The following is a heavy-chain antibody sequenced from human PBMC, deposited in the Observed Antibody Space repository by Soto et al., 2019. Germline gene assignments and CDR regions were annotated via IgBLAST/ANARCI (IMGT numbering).Heavy chain of an antibody. V-gene: IGHV4-39*01. CDR3: ARLYCTNGVCQPGGYNWFDP. Sequence: QLQLQESGPGLVKPSETLSLTCTVSGGSISSSSYYWGWIRQPPGKGLEWIGSIYYSGSTYYNPSLKSRVTISVDTSTNQFSLKLSSVTAADTAVYYCARLYCTNGVCQPGGYNWFDPWGQGTLVTVSS. D-gene: IGHD2-8*01. CDR2: IYYSGST. CDR1: GGSISSSSYY. J-gene: IGHJ5*02.